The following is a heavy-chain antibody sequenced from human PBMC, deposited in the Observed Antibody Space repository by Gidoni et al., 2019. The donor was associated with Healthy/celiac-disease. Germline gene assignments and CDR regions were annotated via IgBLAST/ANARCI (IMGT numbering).Heavy chain of an antibody. D-gene: IGHD1-1*01. CDR3: ARDLEQKGWFDP. V-gene: IGHV4-31*03. CDR2: IYDSGST. J-gene: IGHJ5*02. Sequence: QVQLQESGPGLVKPSQTLSLTFTLSGGSISSGGYYWSWIRQHPGKGMEWIGYIYDSGSTYYNPSLKSRVTISVDTSKNQFSLKLSSVTAADTAVYYCARDLEQKGWFDPWGQGTLVTVSS. CDR1: GGSISSGGYY.